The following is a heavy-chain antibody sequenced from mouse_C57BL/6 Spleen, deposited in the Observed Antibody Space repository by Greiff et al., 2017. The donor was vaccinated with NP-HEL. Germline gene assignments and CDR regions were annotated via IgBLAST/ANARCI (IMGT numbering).Heavy chain of an antibody. Sequence: VQLKQSGPVLVKPGASVKMSCKASGYTFTDYYMNWVKQSHGKSLEWIGVINPYNGGTSYNQKFKGKATLTVDKSSSTAYMELNSLTSEDSAVYYCARSDDYDAMDYWGQGTSVTVSS. CDR1: GYTFTDYY. CDR2: INPYNGGT. J-gene: IGHJ4*01. V-gene: IGHV1-19*01. CDR3: ARSDDYDAMDY.